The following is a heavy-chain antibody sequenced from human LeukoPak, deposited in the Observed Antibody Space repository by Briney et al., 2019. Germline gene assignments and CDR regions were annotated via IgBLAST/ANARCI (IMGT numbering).Heavy chain of an antibody. D-gene: IGHD1-26*01. CDR2: VSYDGSNK. V-gene: IGHV3-30*03. CDR3: ARGVGATKSDY. Sequence: GGSLRLSCAASGFTFSSYGMHWVRQAPGKGLEWVAVVSYDGSNKYYADSVKGRFTISRDNAKNSLYLQMNSLRAEDTAVYYCARGVGATKSDYWGQGTLVTVSS. CDR1: GFTFSSYG. J-gene: IGHJ4*02.